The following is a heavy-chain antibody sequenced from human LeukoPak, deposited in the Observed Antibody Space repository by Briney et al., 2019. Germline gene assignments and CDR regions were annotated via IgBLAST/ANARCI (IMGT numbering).Heavy chain of an antibody. D-gene: IGHD6-19*01. J-gene: IGHJ4*02. Sequence: GGSLRLSCTDSGFTFSMYWMSWVRQAPGKGLVWLASIKPDGSAAIYVDSMKGRFTISRDNAKNSLYLQMNSLTVEDTAVYYCATHSDWRFDFWGQGTLVTVSS. V-gene: IGHV3-7*01. CDR2: IKPDGSAA. CDR1: GFTFSMYW. CDR3: ATHSDWRFDF.